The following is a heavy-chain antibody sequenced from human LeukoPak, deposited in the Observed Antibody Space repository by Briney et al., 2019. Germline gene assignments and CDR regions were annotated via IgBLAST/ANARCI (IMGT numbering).Heavy chain of an antibody. CDR1: GGSISSYY. D-gene: IGHD4-23*01. V-gene: IGHV4-59*01. J-gene: IGHJ3*02. Sequence: SETLSLTCTVSGGSISSYYWSWIRQPPGKGLEWIGYIYYSGSTNYNPSLKSRVTISVDTSKNQFSLKLSSVTAADTAVYYCARDILPDYGGNSGAFDIWGQGTMVTVSS. CDR3: ARDILPDYGGNSGAFDI. CDR2: IYYSGST.